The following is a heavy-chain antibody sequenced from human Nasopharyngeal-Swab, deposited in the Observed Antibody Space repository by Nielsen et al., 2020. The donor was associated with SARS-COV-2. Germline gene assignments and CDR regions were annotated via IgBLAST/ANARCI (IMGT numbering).Heavy chain of an antibody. D-gene: IGHD6-19*01. V-gene: IGHV4-34*01. CDR1: GGSSSDYY. J-gene: IGHJ4*02. Sequence: SETLSLTCTVYGGSSSDYYWSWIRQSPGKGLEWIGDINHTGSTYYNPSLKSRVTISVDTSKNQFSLKLSSVTAADTAVYYCARHDSSGWYFDYWGQGTLVTVSS. CDR2: INHTGST. CDR3: ARHDSSGWYFDY.